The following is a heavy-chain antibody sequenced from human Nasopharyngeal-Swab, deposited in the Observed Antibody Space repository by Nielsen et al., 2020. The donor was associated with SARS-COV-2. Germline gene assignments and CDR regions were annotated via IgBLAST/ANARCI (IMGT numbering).Heavy chain of an antibody. CDR2: IGTAGDT. D-gene: IGHD4-17*01. CDR3: ARSVGDYGDLYFDY. V-gene: IGHV3-13*04. Sequence: GESLKISCAASGFTFSSYDMHWVRQATGKGLEWVSAIGTAGDTYYPGSVKGRFTISRENAKNSLYLQMNSLRAGDTAVYYCARSVGDYGDLYFDYWDQGTLVTVSS. CDR1: GFTFSSYD. J-gene: IGHJ4*02.